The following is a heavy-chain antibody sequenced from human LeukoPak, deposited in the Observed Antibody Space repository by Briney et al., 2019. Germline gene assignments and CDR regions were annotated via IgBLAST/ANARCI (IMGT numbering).Heavy chain of an antibody. J-gene: IGHJ4*02. D-gene: IGHD3-22*01. CDR2: INHSGST. CDR1: GGSFSGYY. CDR3: ARRKTYYYDSSGYQRSYYSDY. Sequence: SETLSLTCAVYGGSFSGYYWSWIRQPPGKGLEWIGEINHSGSTNYNPSLKSRVTISVDTSKNQFSLKLSSVTAADTAVYYCARRKTYYYDSSGYQRSYYSDYWGQGTLVTVSS. V-gene: IGHV4-34*01.